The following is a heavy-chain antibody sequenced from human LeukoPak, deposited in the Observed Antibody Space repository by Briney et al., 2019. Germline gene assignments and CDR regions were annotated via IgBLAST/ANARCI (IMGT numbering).Heavy chain of an antibody. Sequence: SETLSLTCTVSGGAIGNYYWTWIRQPPGKGLEWIGYIYYSGSTNYNPSLKSRVTISLDTPKNQFSLKLSSVTAADTAVYYCARRAYCGGDCFYYWGQGKLVTVSS. CDR2: IYYSGST. D-gene: IGHD2-21*01. J-gene: IGHJ4*02. CDR1: GGAIGNYY. V-gene: IGHV4-59*01. CDR3: ARRAYCGGDCFYY.